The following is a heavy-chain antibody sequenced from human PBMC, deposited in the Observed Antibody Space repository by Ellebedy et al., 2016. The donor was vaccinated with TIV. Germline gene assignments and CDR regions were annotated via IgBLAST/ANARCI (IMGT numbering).Heavy chain of an antibody. CDR1: GFTFSSYG. V-gene: IGHV3-33*01. D-gene: IGHD2-2*01. CDR2: IWYDGSNK. CDR3: ARDSNIVVVPGATELDY. Sequence: PGGSLRLSCAASGFTFSSYGMHWVRQAPGKGLEWVAVIWYDGSNKYYADSVKGRFTISRDNSKKTLYLQMNSLRAEDTAVYYCARDSNIVVVPGATELDYWGQGTLVTISS. J-gene: IGHJ4*02.